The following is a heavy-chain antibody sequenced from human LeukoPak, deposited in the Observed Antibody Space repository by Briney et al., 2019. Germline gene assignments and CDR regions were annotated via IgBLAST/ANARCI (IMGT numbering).Heavy chain of an antibody. D-gene: IGHD3-16*01. CDR1: GGSISSSNFY. V-gene: IGHV4-39*07. CDR2: IYYSGST. J-gene: IGHJ4*02. Sequence: PSETLSLTCTVSGGSISSSNFYWGWIRQPPGKGLEWIGSIYYSGSTYYNPSLKSRVTISVDTSKNQFSLKLSSVTAADTAVYYCARQGRGYGGTFDYWGQGTLVTVSS. CDR3: ARQGRGYGGTFDY.